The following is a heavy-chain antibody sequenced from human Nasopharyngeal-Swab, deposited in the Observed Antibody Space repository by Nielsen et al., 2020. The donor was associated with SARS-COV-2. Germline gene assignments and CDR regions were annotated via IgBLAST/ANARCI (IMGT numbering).Heavy chain of an antibody. J-gene: IGHJ4*02. Sequence: GGSLRLSCAASGFTFSSYDMHWVRQTTGKGLEWVSAIGTAGDTYYPGYVKGRFTISRENAKNSLYLQMNSLRAGDTAVYYCAREGLEQRVFDYWGQGTLVTVSS. D-gene: IGHD1/OR15-1a*01. CDR3: AREGLEQRVFDY. V-gene: IGHV3-13*04. CDR1: GFTFSSYD. CDR2: IGTAGDT.